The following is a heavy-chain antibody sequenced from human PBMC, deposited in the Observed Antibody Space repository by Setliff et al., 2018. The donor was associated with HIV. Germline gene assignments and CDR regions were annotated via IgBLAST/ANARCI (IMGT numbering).Heavy chain of an antibody. Sequence: SETLSLTCSVSGDSISDTTYYWGWIRQPPRKGLEWIGNIYHSGSTLYKPSLKSRVTMSVDTSKNQFSLKLNSVTAADTAVYHCARLSSYRSSSYYFDYWGQGALVTVSS. J-gene: IGHJ4*02. CDR3: ARLSSYRSSSYYFDY. V-gene: IGHV4-39*01. D-gene: IGHD6-6*01. CDR2: IYHSGST. CDR1: GDSISDTTYY.